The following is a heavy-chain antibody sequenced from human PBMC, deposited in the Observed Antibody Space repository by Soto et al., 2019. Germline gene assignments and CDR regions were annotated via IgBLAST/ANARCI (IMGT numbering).Heavy chain of an antibody. J-gene: IGHJ5*02. Sequence: QVQLVQSGAEVKKPGASVKVSCKASGYTFTSYGISWVRQAPGQGLEWMGWISAYNGNTNYAQKLQGRVTMTTDTSTSTAYMELRSLRSDDTAVYYCAGVPVGTTVVMVWFDPWGQGTLVTVSS. CDR3: AGVPVGTTVVMVWFDP. V-gene: IGHV1-18*01. CDR1: GYTFTSYG. D-gene: IGHD4-17*01. CDR2: ISAYNGNT.